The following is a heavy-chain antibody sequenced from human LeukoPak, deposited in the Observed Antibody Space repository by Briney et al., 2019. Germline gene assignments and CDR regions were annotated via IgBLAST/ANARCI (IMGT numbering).Heavy chain of an antibody. CDR3: ARAVVLYYFDY. V-gene: IGHV4-61*01. J-gene: IGHJ4*02. Sequence: PSETLSLTCTVSGGSVSSGSHYWSWIRQPPGKRLEWIGYINDSGSTNYNPSLKSRVTISVDTSQNQFSLKLTSVTAADTAVYYCARAVVLYYFDYWGQGTLVTVSS. D-gene: IGHD3-22*01. CDR1: GGSVSSGSHY. CDR2: INDSGST.